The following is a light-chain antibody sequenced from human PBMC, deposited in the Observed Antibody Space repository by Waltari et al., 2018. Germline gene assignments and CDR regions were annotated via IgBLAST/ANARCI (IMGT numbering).Light chain of an antibody. CDR2: DAS. J-gene: IGKJ4*01. Sequence: ETVLTQSTASLSSSPGERAALSCRASEDVSIYLAWYQQKPGQAPRRLIYDASNRAAGIPARFSGSGSGTDFTLTISSLEPEDFALYYCQQRRNWPPLTFGGGTKVE. CDR1: EDVSIY. CDR3: QQRRNWPPLT. V-gene: IGKV3-11*01.